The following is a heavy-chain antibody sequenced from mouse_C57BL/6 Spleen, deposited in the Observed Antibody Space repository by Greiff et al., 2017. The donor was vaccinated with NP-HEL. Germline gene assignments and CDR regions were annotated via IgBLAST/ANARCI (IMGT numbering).Heavy chain of an antibody. Sequence: QVQLQQPGAELVKPGASVKLSCKASGYTFTSYWMHWVKQRPGQGLEWIGMIHPNSGSTNYNAKFKSKATLTVDKSSSTAYMQLSSLTSEDSAVYYCAREGLLRGFAYWGQGTLVTVSA. V-gene: IGHV1-64*01. CDR2: IHPNSGST. J-gene: IGHJ3*01. D-gene: IGHD1-1*01. CDR3: AREGLLRGFAY. CDR1: GYTFTSYW.